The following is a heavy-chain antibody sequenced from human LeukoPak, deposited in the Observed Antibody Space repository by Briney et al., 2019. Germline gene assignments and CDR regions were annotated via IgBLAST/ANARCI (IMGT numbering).Heavy chain of an antibody. CDR2: MNPNSGNT. V-gene: IGHV1-8*01. J-gene: IGHJ4*02. CDR1: GYTFASYE. D-gene: IGHD3-3*01. Sequence: ASVKLSCKASGYTFASYEINWVRQATGQGLEWMGWMNPNSGNTGYAQKFQGRVTMTRNTSISTAYMELSSLRSEDTAVYYCARGGGTYYDFWSGSPKSYYFDYWGQGTLGTVSS. CDR3: ARGGGTYYDFWSGSPKSYYFDY.